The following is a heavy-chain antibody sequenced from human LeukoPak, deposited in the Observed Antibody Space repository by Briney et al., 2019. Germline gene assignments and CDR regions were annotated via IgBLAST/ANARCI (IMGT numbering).Heavy chain of an antibody. CDR3: ARGGTRITIVGVVINDFDY. CDR1: GYSISSGYY. J-gene: IGHJ4*02. V-gene: IGHV4-38-2*01. CDR2: IYHSGNT. Sequence: SETLSLTCAVSGYSISSGYYWGWIRQPPGKGLEWIGSIYHSGNTYYNPSLKSRLTISVDTPRNQFSLKLRSVTAADTAVYYCARGGTRITIVGVVINDFDYWGQGTLVTVSS. D-gene: IGHD3-3*01.